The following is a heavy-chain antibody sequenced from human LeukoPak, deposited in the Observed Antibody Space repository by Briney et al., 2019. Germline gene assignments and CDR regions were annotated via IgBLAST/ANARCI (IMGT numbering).Heavy chain of an antibody. CDR3: ARDLPHDFYFDY. CDR2: INPSGGST. J-gene: IGHJ4*02. CDR1: GYTFTSYY. V-gene: IGHV1-46*01. Sequence: ASVKFSCKASGYTFTSYYMHWVRQAPGQGLEWMGIINPSGGSTIYAQKFQGSVHMTRDTSTSTVYLQLSSLRSEDTAVYYCARDLPHDFYFDYWGQGTLVTVSS. D-gene: IGHD1-1*01.